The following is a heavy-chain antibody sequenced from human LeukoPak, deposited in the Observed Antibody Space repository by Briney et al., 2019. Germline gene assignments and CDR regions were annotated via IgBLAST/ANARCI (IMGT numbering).Heavy chain of an antibody. CDR1: GFTFSSYW. CDR2: IKRDGSER. Sequence: PGGSLRLSCAASGFTFSSYWMSWVRQAPGKGLEWVANIKRDGSERYYVDSVKGRFTISRDNAKNTLYLQMNSLRAGDTAVYYCARVREQQLPADYWGQGTLVTVSS. V-gene: IGHV3-7*01. J-gene: IGHJ4*02. D-gene: IGHD6-13*01. CDR3: ARVREQQLPADY.